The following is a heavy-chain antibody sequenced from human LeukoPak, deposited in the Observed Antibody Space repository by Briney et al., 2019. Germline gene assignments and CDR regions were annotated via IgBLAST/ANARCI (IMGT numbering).Heavy chain of an antibody. CDR2: IRYDGSNK. Sequence: GGSLRLSCAASGFTFSSYSMHWVRQAPGKGLEWVAFIRYDGSNKYYADSVKGRFTISRDNSKNTLYLQMNSLRAEDTAVYYCANMNIVVVPAATPNYWGQGTLVTVSS. J-gene: IGHJ4*02. CDR3: ANMNIVVVPAATPNY. CDR1: GFTFSSYS. D-gene: IGHD2-2*01. V-gene: IGHV3-30*02.